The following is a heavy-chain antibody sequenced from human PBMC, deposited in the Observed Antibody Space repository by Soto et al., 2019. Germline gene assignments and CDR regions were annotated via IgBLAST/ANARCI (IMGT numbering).Heavy chain of an antibody. CDR2: IIPIFGTS. CDR3: AKVVYAMCYFDY. D-gene: IGHD2-8*02. J-gene: IGHJ4*02. CDR1: AGTFSRYA. Sequence: SVKVSCKASAGTFSRYAISWVRQAPGQGLEWMGRIIPIFGTSNYAQTFQGRITITADESTRTAYMELSSLRSEDTAVYYCAKVVYAMCYFDYWGRGALVTGSS. V-gene: IGHV1-69*13.